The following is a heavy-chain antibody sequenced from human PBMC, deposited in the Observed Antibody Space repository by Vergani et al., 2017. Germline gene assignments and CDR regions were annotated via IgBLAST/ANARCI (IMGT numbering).Heavy chain of an antibody. Sequence: QVQLVQSGAEVKKPGASVKVSCKASGYTFTGYYMHWVRQAPGQGLEWMGWINPNSGGTNYAQKFQGRVTMTRDTSISTAYMELGRLRSDDTAVYYCARALYYYGSGSYYKYYYYYGMDVWGQGTTVTVSS. CDR3: ARALYYYGSGSYYKYYYYYGMDV. CDR1: GYTFTGYY. J-gene: IGHJ6*02. CDR2: INPNSGGT. D-gene: IGHD3-10*01. V-gene: IGHV1-2*02.